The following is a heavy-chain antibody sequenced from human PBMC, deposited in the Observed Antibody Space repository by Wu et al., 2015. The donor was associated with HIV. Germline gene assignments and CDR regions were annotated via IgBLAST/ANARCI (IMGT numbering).Heavy chain of an antibody. J-gene: IGHJ2*01. Sequence: QAQLVQSGAEVKKPGASVKVSCKASGYTVSNYYIHWIQQAPGLGLEWMGWINPNSGGTNYAQKFQGRVTMTRDTSRSIDYMELRSLRSDDMAVYYCVWVAVTYDWYFDLWGRGTLVTVSS. CDR2: INPNSGGT. CDR3: VWVAVTYDWYFDL. V-gene: IGHV1-2*02. D-gene: IGHD4-11*01. CDR1: GYTVSNYY.